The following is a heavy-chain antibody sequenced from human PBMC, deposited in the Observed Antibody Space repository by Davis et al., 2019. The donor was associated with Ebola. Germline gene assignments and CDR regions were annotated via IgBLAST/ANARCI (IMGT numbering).Heavy chain of an antibody. Sequence: SETLSLTCAVYGGSFSGYYWSWIRQTPGKELEWIGYIHHSGTTNYSPSLKSRVTTSVDTSKNQFSLKLKSVTAADTAVYYCARRFTMVQGVIITSSYFDYWGQGTLVTVSS. CDR1: GGSFSGYY. CDR3: ARRFTMVQGVIITSSYFDY. CDR2: IHHSGTT. D-gene: IGHD3-10*01. V-gene: IGHV4-59*08. J-gene: IGHJ4*02.